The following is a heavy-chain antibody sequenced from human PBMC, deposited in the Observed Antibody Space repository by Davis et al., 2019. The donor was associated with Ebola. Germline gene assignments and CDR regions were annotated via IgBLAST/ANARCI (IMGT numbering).Heavy chain of an antibody. CDR3: ARTSIVGTTTTASAI. CDR1: GYSFKNYA. Sequence: ASVKVSCKASGYSFKNYAISWVRQAPGQGLEWMGWISAYNGNTNYAQKVQGRVTMTTDTSTGTAYLDLRSLRSDDTAVYFCARTSIVGTTTTASAIWGQGTLVTVSS. D-gene: IGHD1-26*01. CDR2: ISAYNGNT. J-gene: IGHJ3*02. V-gene: IGHV1-18*01.